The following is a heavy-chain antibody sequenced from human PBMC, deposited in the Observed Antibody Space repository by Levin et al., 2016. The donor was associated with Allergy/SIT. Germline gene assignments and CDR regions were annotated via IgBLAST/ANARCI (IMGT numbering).Heavy chain of an antibody. Sequence: SETLSLTCAVSGGYFSNFYWSWVRRPPGKGLEWIGEIDHSGSTNYNPSLKSRVTISVDTSKRQISLKVRSVSAADTAVYYCARRRPTRFGLGVVGNYGTDVWGQGTTVTVSS. D-gene: IGHD3-3*01. J-gene: IGHJ6*02. CDR1: GGYFSNFY. CDR3: ARRRPTRFGLGVVGNYGTDV. CDR2: IDHSGST. V-gene: IGHV4-34*01.